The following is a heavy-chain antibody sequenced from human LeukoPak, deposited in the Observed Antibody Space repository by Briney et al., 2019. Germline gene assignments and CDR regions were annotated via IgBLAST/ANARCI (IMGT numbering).Heavy chain of an antibody. Sequence: SETLSLTCAVYGGSFSGYYWSWIRQPPGKGLEWIGEINHSGSTNYNPSLKSRVTISVDTSKNQFSLKLSSVTAADTAVYYCARGWAQKYQLLGRTPRYFDYWGQGTLVTVSS. D-gene: IGHD2-2*01. V-gene: IGHV4-34*01. CDR3: ARGWAQKYQLLGRTPRYFDY. CDR1: GGSFSGYY. CDR2: INHSGST. J-gene: IGHJ4*02.